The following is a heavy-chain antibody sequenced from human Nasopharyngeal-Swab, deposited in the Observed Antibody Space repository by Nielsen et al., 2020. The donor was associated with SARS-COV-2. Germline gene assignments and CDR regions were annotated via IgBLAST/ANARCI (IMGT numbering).Heavy chain of an antibody. CDR3: ARDRRSAGYDILTGYSNYYGMDV. Sequence: ASVKVSCRASGYTFTSYDINWVRQAPGQGLEWMGWISAYNGNTNYAQNLQGRVTMTTDTSTSTAYMELRSLRSDDTAVYYCARDRRSAGYDILTGYSNYYGMDVWGQGTTVTVSS. CDR2: ISAYNGNT. CDR1: GYTFTSYD. V-gene: IGHV1-18*01. J-gene: IGHJ6*02. D-gene: IGHD3-9*01.